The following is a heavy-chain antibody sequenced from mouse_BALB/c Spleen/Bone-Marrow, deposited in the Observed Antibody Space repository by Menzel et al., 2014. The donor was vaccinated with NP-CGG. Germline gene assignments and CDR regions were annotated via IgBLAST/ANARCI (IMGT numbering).Heavy chain of an antibody. J-gene: IGHJ4*01. CDR1: GYAFTSYV. V-gene: IGHV1-14*01. D-gene: IGHD2-1*01. CDR3: ASGKTYAMDY. Sequence: EVKLMESGPELVKPGASVKMSCKASGYAFTSYVMHWVKQKPGQGLEWIGYINPNNDGSKYNEKFKGKATLTSDKSSSTAYMELSSLTSEDSAVYYCASGKTYAMDYWGQGTSVTVSS. CDR2: INPNNDGS.